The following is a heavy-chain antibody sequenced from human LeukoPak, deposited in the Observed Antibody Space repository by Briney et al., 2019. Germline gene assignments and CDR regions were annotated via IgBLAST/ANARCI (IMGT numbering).Heavy chain of an antibody. CDR3: AEDRYRDDYVWGSYRFSGYPFDY. CDR2: ISGSGGST. V-gene: IGHV3-23*01. D-gene: IGHD3-16*02. Sequence: GGSLRLSCAASGFTFSSYAMSWVRQAPWKGLEWVSAISGSGGSTYYADSVKGRFTISRDNSKNTLYLQMNSLRAEDTAVYSCAEDRYRDDYVWGSYRFSGYPFDYWGQGTLVTVSS. J-gene: IGHJ4*02. CDR1: GFTFSSYA.